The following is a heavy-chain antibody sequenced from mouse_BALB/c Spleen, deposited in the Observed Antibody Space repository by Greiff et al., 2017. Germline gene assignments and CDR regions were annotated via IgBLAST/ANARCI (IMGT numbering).Heavy chain of an antibody. CDR3: ARQGGNYPYAMDY. CDR2: INPDSSTI. J-gene: IGHJ4*01. V-gene: IGHV4-1*02. CDR1: GFDFSRYW. D-gene: IGHD2-1*01. Sequence: DVQLQESGGGLVQPGGSLKLSCAASGFDFSRYWMSWVRQAPGKGLEWIGEINPDSSTINYTPSLKDKFIISRDNAKNTLYLQMSKVRSEDTALYYCARQGGNYPYAMDYWGQGTSVTVSS.